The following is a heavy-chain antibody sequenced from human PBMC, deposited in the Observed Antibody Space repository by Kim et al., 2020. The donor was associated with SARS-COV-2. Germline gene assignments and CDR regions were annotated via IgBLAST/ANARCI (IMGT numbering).Heavy chain of an antibody. D-gene: IGHD7-27*01. CDR2: INHSGST. CDR1: GGSFSGYY. V-gene: IGHV4-34*01. CDR3: AREGYLTRGSRRYWFDP. Sequence: SETLSLTCAVYGGSFSGYYWSWIRQPPGKGLEWIGEINHSGSTNYNPSLKSRVTISVDTSKNQFSLKLSSVTAADTAVYYCAREGYLTRGSRRYWFDPWGQGTLVTVSS. J-gene: IGHJ5*02.